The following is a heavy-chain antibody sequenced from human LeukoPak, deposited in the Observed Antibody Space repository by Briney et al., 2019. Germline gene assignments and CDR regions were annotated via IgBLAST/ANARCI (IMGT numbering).Heavy chain of an antibody. J-gene: IGHJ5*02. CDR1: GGSISRYY. CDR2: IFYSGST. Sequence: SETLSLTCTVSGGSISRYYWSWIRQPPGKGLEWIGHIFYSGSTNYNPSLKSRVTISVDTSKNQFSLKLSSVTAADTAVYYCARGLCRSSHYDFWSGYSCPNWFDPWGQGNLVTVSS. D-gene: IGHD3-3*01. V-gene: IGHV4-59*12. CDR3: ARGLCRSSHYDFWSGYSCPNWFDP.